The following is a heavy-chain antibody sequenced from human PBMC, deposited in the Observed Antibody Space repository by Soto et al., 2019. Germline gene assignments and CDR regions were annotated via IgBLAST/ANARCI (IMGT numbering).Heavy chain of an antibody. V-gene: IGHV5-10-1*01. J-gene: IGHJ6*02. CDR3: ARTSVVPAAPSYYYYGMDV. CDR2: IDPSDSYT. Sequence: PGESLKISCKGSGSSFTSYWISWVRQMRGKGLEWMGRIDPSDSYTNYSPSFQGHVTISADKSISTAYLQWSSLKASDTAMYYCARTSVVPAAPSYYYYGMDVWGQGTTVTVSS. CDR1: GSSFTSYW. D-gene: IGHD2-2*01.